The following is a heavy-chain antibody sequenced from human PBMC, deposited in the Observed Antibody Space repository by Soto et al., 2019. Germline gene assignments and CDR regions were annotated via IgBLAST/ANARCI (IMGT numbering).Heavy chain of an antibody. CDR2: ISGSGGST. V-gene: IGHV3-23*01. D-gene: IGHD3-10*01. CDR3: AKDLLRTKMVRGVICWFDP. J-gene: IGHJ5*02. CDR1: GFTFSSYA. Sequence: PGGSLRLSCAASGFTFSSYAMSWVRQAPGKGLEWVSAISGSGGSTYYADSVKGRFTISRDNSKNTLYLQMNSLRAEDTAVYYCAKDLLRTKMVRGVICWFDPWGQGTLVTVSS.